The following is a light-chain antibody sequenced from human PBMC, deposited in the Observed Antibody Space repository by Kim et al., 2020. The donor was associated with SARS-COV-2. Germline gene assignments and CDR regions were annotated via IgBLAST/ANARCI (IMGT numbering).Light chain of an antibody. CDR1: QGISNS. Sequence: DIQMTQSPSSLSASVGDRITITCRASQGISNSLAWFQQKPGKAPKSLIYAASNLQSGVPSKFSGSGSGTDFTLTISRLQPEDFATYYCLQCNTYPFNFGPGTKVDI. CDR3: LQCNTYPFN. V-gene: IGKV1-16*02. CDR2: AAS. J-gene: IGKJ3*01.